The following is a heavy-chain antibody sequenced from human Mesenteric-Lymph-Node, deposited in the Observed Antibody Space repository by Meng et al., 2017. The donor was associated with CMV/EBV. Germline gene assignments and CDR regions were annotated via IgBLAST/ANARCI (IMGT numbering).Heavy chain of an antibody. CDR3: ASARYCSSTSCYGFTDY. J-gene: IGHJ4*02. CDR2: IKQDGSEK. CDR1: FTFSRYA. Sequence: FTFSRYAMSWVRQAPGQGLEWVANIKQDGSEKYYVDSVKGRFAISRDNSKNSLYLQMNSLRAEDTAVYYCASARYCSSTSCYGFTDYWGQGTLVTVSS. D-gene: IGHD2-2*01. V-gene: IGHV3-7*01.